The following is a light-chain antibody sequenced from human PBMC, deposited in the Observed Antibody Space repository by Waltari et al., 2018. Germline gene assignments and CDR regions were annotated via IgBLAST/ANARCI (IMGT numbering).Light chain of an antibody. CDR2: DAS. CDR3: QQRSNWTPHT. J-gene: IGKJ2*01. CDR1: QSVVSY. Sequence: DIVLTQSPATLSLSPGDTATLSCRASQSVVSYLAWYQQKPRQPPRLLIYDASNRATGVPARFRGSGSGTEFTLTISSLEAEDFAVYYCQQRSNWTPHTFGQGARLDIK. V-gene: IGKV3-11*01.